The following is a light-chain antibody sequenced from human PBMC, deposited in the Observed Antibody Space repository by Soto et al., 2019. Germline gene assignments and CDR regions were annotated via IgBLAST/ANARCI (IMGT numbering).Light chain of an antibody. CDR1: QNLLHSDGYNY. CDR2: LGS. CDR3: MQALHTRT. V-gene: IGKV2-28*01. Sequence: IVVTQSPLSLPVTPGEPASISCRSSQNLLHSDGYNYLDWYLQKPGQSPQLVIYLGSFRASGVPDRFSGSGSGTDFTLRISRVEAEYVGVYYCMQALHTRTFGQGTKVEIK. J-gene: IGKJ1*01.